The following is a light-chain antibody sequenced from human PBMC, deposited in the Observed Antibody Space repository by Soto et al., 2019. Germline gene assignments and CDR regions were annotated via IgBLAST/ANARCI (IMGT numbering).Light chain of an antibody. J-gene: IGLJ3*02. CDR2: GNS. CDR1: SSNIGAGYD. CDR3: QPYDSSLSGSV. V-gene: IGLV1-40*01. Sequence: QSVLTQPPSVSGAPGQRVTISCTGSSSNIGAGYDVHWYQQLPGTAPKLLIYGNSNRPSGVPDRFSASKSGTSASLAITGLQAEDEADYYCQPYDSSLSGSVFGGGTKLTVL.